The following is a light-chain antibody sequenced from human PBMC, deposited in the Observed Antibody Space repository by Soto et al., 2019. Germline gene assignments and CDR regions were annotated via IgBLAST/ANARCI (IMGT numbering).Light chain of an antibody. CDR3: SSYTSSNTLV. CDR1: SSDVGGYNY. J-gene: IGLJ1*01. V-gene: IGLV2-14*03. Sequence: QPVLTQPASVSGSPGQSITISCTGTSSDVGGYNYVSWYQHHPGKAPKLMIYDVTNRPSGVSNRFSGSKSGNTASLTISGLQAEDEADYYCSSYTSSNTLVFGTGTKLTVL. CDR2: DVT.